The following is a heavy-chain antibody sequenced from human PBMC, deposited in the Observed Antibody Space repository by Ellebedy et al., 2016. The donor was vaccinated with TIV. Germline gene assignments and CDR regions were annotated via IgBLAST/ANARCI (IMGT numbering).Heavy chain of an antibody. CDR3: SRGWSTPDS. CDR2: IRSTGSDK. D-gene: IGHD2-15*01. Sequence: GEFLKISCVASGFTFSNYNMNWVRQSPGKGLEWVSSIRSTGSDKYYAESVKGRFTISRDNAQDTLFLQMNSLRAEDTAVYFCSRGWSTPDSWGQGTLVIVSS. CDR1: GFTFSNYN. V-gene: IGHV3-21*06. J-gene: IGHJ4*02.